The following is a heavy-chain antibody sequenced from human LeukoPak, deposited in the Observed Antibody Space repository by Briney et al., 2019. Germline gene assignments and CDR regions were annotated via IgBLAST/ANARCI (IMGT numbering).Heavy chain of an antibody. CDR3: AEDRGSGWYLLDY. J-gene: IGHJ4*02. Sequence: PGGSLRLSCAASGFTFSSYAMNWVRQAPGKGLEWVSAISGGGGTTYFADSVKGRFTISRDNSKNTLYLQMNSLRAEDTAVYYCAEDRGSGWYLLDYWGQGTLVTVSS. D-gene: IGHD6-19*01. CDR2: ISGGGGTT. V-gene: IGHV3-23*01. CDR1: GFTFSSYA.